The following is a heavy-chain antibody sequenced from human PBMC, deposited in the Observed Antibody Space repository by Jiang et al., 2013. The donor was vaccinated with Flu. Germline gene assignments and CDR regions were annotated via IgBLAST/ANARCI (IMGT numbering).Heavy chain of an antibody. J-gene: IGHJ4*01. CDR1: GYTFSRYS. CDR3: ARCPNWGSEEVFDY. Sequence: YGAEVKKPGAPLKVSCKTSGYTFSRYSICWVRQAPGQGLEYMGWSGGYNDNTHTSQKFQGRLTLTTDKATGTAYMELKSLRSDDTAMYFCARCPNWGSEEVFDY. V-gene: IGHV1-18*04. CDR2: SGGYNDNT. D-gene: IGHD7-27*01.